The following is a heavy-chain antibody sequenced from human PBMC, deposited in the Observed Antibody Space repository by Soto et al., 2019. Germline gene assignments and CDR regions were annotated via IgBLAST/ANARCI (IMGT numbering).Heavy chain of an antibody. D-gene: IGHD7-27*01. CDR3: AKDERGLGY. Sequence: QVQLVESGGGVVQPGRSLRLSCAASGFTFSSYGMHWVRQAPGKGLEWVAVISYDGSNKYYADSVKGRFTISRDNSKNTLYLQMNSLRAEDTAVYYCAKDERGLGYWGQGTLVTVSS. CDR1: GFTFSSYG. CDR2: ISYDGSNK. J-gene: IGHJ4*02. V-gene: IGHV3-30*18.